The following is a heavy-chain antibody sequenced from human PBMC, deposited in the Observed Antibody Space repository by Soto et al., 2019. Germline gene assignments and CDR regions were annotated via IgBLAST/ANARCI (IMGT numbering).Heavy chain of an antibody. D-gene: IGHD3-3*01. J-gene: IGHJ3*02. CDR2: INPATGAA. V-gene: IGHV1-2*02. CDR1: GYPVTAYY. Sequence: QLHLVQSGAVVKKPGASVTVSCSASGYPVTAYYMHWVRQAPGRGLEWMGGINPATGAAKYTQTFRGRVTMTRETPTSKVFMELSGLTSEDTAVFYWARGGGVGVAGSAAFDMWGQGTLVTVSS. CDR3: ARGGGVGVAGSAAFDM.